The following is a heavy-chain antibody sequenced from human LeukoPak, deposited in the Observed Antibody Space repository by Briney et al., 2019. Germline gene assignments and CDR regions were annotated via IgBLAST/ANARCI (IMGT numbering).Heavy chain of an antibody. CDR3: ASWDTRDFWSGYYTGAFDI. D-gene: IGHD3-3*01. Sequence: GGSLRLSCAASGFTFSSYAMHWVRQAPGKGLEWVAVISYDGSNKYYADSVKGRFTISRDNSKNTLYLQMNSLRAEDTAVYYCASWDTRDFWSGYYTGAFDIWGQGTMVTVSS. CDR2: ISYDGSNK. CDR1: GFTFSSYA. J-gene: IGHJ3*02. V-gene: IGHV3-30*04.